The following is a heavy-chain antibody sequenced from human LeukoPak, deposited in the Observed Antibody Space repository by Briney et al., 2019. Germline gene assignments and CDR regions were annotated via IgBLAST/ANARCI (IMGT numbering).Heavy chain of an antibody. CDR3: ATGRVSDTTLVTWFDP. Sequence: SVKVSCKASRGTFSGYAISWVRQAPGQGLEWMGGIIPISPTANYAQKFQGRLTITTDEFTTTAYMELSSLRSEDTAVYYCATGRVSDTTLVTWFDPWGQGTLVTVSS. J-gene: IGHJ5*02. V-gene: IGHV1-69*05. CDR1: RGTFSGYA. CDR2: IIPISPTA. D-gene: IGHD5-18*01.